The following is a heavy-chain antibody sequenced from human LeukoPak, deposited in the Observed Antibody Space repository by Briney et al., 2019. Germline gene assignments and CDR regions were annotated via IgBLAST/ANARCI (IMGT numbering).Heavy chain of an antibody. D-gene: IGHD4-17*01. V-gene: IGHV3-74*01. CDR3: ARDTDTVTTILDY. Sequence: GVLRLSCAASGFTFSSYWMHWVRQAPGKGLVWVSRINSDGSSTSYADSVKGRFTIFGDNAKNTLYLQMNSLRAEDTAVYYCARDTDTVTTILDYWGQGTLVTVSS. CDR1: GFTFSSYW. J-gene: IGHJ4*02. CDR2: INSDGSST.